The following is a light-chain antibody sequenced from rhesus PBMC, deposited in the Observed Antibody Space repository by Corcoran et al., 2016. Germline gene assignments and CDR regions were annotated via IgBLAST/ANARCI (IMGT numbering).Light chain of an antibody. CDR3: QQYYSNPHT. CDR2: WAS. V-gene: IGKV4-1*01. J-gene: IGKJ3*01. Sequence: DIVMTQSPDSLAVSLGERVTINCKSSQSLLYSSNNKNYLAWYQQNPRQAPKLLIYWASTRESGVPNRFSGSGSRTDFTLTISGLQAEDVAVYYCQQYYSNPHTFGPGTKLDIK. CDR1: QSLLYSSNNKNY.